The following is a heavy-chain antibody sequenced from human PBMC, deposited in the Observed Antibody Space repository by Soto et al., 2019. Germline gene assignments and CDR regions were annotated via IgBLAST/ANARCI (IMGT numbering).Heavy chain of an antibody. J-gene: IGHJ4*02. Sequence: ASVKVSCKRSGYTFTNYHIHWVRQAPGQGLEWLGIINPSDGGTGYAQKFQGRVTMTRDTSTSTVYMDMSSLRSEDTAVYYCARVAHQSLDYWGLGTLVTVSS. CDR2: INPSDGGT. V-gene: IGHV1-46*01. CDR1: GYTFTNYH. CDR3: ARVAHQSLDY. D-gene: IGHD5-12*01.